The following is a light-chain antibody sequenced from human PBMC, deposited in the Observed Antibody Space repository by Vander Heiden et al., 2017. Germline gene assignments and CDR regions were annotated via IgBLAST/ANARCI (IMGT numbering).Light chain of an antibody. CDR3: QVWDSISDHLV. V-gene: IGLV3-21*02. J-gene: IGLJ2*01. CDR2: DDS. CDR1: NTGSKS. Sequence: SYVLTQPPSVSVAPGQTARITCGGDNTGSKSVHWYQQKSGQAPVLVVYDDSDRPSGIPERVSGFNSGNTATLNISRVEAGDEADYYCQVWDSISDHLVFGGGTKLSVL.